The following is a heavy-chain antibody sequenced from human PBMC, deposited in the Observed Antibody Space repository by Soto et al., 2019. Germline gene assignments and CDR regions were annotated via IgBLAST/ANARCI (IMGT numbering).Heavy chain of an antibody. D-gene: IGHD2-15*01. CDR2: INAGNGNT. CDR3: ATDVRSDESPFDY. V-gene: IGHV1-3*01. J-gene: IGHJ4*02. Sequence: QVQLVQSGAEVKKPGASVKVSCKASGYTFTSYAMHWVRQAPGQRLEWMGWINAGNGNTKYSQKFQGRVTITSDTSASTAYMELSSLRSEDTTVYYCATDVRSDESPFDYWRQGTLVTVSS. CDR1: GYTFTSYA.